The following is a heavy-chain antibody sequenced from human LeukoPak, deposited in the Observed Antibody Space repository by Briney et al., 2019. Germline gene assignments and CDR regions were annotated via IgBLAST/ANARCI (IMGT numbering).Heavy chain of an antibody. V-gene: IGHV4-34*01. CDR2: INHSGST. J-gene: IGHJ4*02. D-gene: IGHD2-2*01. CDR3: ASGVYQLPD. CDR1: GFTFKSYW. Sequence: GSLRLSCAASGFTFKSYWMYWVRQAPGKGLEWIGEINHSGSTNYDPSLKSRVTTSVDTSKNQFSLKLSSVTAADTAVYYCASGVYQLPDWGQGTLVTVSS.